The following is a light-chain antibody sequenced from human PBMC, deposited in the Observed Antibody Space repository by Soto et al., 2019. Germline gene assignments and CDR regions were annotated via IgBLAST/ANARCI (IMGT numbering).Light chain of an antibody. J-gene: IGLJ1*01. Sequence: QSALTQPASVSGSPGQSITISCTGTSSDVGGYNYVSWYQQHPGKAPKLMIYEVSNRPSGVSNRFSGSKSGNTASLTISGLKAEDEADYYCSSYTSSSPLDVFGPGTKLTVL. CDR1: SSDVGGYNY. V-gene: IGLV2-14*01. CDR3: SSYTSSSPLDV. CDR2: EVS.